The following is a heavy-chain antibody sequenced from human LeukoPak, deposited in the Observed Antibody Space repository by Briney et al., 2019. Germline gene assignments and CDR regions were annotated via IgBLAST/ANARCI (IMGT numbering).Heavy chain of an antibody. D-gene: IGHD3-10*01. J-gene: IGHJ4*02. Sequence: PGRSLRLSCAASGFTFSSYAMHWVRQAPGKGLEWVAIVSYDRSNEDYADSVKGRFTISRDNSKNTLYLQMNSLRAEDTAVYYCARGYFGSGSGTDYWGQGTLVTVSS. CDR1: GFTFSSYA. CDR3: ARGYFGSGSGTDY. CDR2: VSYDRSNE. V-gene: IGHV3-30-3*01.